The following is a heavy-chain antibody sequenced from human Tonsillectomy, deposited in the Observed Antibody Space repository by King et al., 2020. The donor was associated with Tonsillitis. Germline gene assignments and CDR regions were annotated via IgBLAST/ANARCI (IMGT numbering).Heavy chain of an antibody. J-gene: IGHJ4*02. D-gene: IGHD6-25*01. V-gene: IGHV5-51*01. CDR3: ARLKKLNAADAAAGY. Sequence: VQLVESGAEVKKPGESLKISCTGSGYSFTSYWIGWVRQMPGKGLDWMGIIYPGDSDTRYTPSFQGHVTLSVDNSFSTAYLQWSSLKASDTAMYYCARLKKLNAADAAAGYGGQGTLVTVPS. CDR1: GYSFTSYW. CDR2: IYPGDSDT.